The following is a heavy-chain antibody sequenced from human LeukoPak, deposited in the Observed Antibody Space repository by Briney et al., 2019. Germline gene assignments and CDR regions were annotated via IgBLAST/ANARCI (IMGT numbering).Heavy chain of an antibody. V-gene: IGHV5-51*01. J-gene: IGHJ2*01. Sequence: GESLKISCKGSGYSFTSYWIGWVRQMPGKGLEWMGIIYPGESDTRYSPSFQGQVTISADKSISTAYLQWSSLKASDTAMYYCARHGDDYGGNSGIHYWYFDLWGRGTLVTVSS. CDR2: IYPGESDT. CDR1: GYSFTSYW. CDR3: ARHGDDYGGNSGIHYWYFDL. D-gene: IGHD4-23*01.